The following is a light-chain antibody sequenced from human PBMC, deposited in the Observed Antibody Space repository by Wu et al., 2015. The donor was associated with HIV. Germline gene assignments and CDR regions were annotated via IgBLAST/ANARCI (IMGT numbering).Light chain of an antibody. V-gene: IGKV3-20*01. CDR3: QQYGSSTFT. CDR1: QSVSSSY. J-gene: IGKJ3*01. CDR2: GAS. Sequence: EIVLTQSPGTLSLSPGERATLSCRASQSVSSSYLAWYQQKPGQAPRLLIYGASSRATGIPDRFSGSGSGTDFTLTISRLEPEDFAVYYCQQYGSSTFTFGPRDRNVDIK.